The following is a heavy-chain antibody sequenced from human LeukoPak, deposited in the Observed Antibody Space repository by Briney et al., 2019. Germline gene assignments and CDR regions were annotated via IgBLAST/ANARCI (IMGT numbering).Heavy chain of an antibody. J-gene: IGHJ6*03. CDR1: GGSISSSSYY. V-gene: IGHV4-39*01. CDR2: IYYSGST. Sequence: SETLSLTCTVSGGSISSSSYYWGWIRQPPGKGLEWIGSIYYSGSTYYNPSLKSRVTISVGTSKNQFSLKLSSVTAADTAVYYCARQSGSSGGYYYYYYYMDVWGKGTTVTVSS. D-gene: IGHD6-19*01. CDR3: ARQSGSSGGYYYYYYYMDV.